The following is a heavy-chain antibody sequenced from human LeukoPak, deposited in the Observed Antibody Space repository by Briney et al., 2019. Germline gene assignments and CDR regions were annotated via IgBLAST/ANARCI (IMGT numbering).Heavy chain of an antibody. V-gene: IGHV3-23*01. CDR1: GFTFSGYY. Sequence: PGGSLRLSCAASGFTFSGYYMHWVRQAPGKGLEWVSAISGSGGSTYYADSVKGRFTISRDNSKNTLYLQMNSLRAEDTAVYYCAKDRQWLPGSRDNWFDPWGQGTLVTVSS. J-gene: IGHJ5*02. CDR2: ISGSGGST. D-gene: IGHD6-19*01. CDR3: AKDRQWLPGSRDNWFDP.